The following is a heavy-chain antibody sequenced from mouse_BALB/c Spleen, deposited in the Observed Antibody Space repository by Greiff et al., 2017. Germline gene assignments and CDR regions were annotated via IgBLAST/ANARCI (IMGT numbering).Heavy chain of an antibody. CDR1: GFTFSDYY. CDR2: ISDGGSYT. Sequence: EVQRVESGGGLVKPGGSLKLSCAASGFTFSDYYMYWVRQTPEKRLEWVATISDGGSYTYYPDSVKGRFTISRDNAKNNLYLQMSSLKSEDTAVYYCARGGDDGNYGFAYWGQGTLVTVSA. V-gene: IGHV5-4*02. D-gene: IGHD2-3*01. J-gene: IGHJ3*01. CDR3: ARGGDDGNYGFAY.